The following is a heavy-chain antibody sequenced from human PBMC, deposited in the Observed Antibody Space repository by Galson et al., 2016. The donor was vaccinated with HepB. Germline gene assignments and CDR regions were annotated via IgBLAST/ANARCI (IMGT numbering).Heavy chain of an antibody. CDR1: GFTFSEYY. V-gene: IGHV3-11*01. CDR3: ARILWKLMAHDNWFDP. Sequence: SLRLSCAASGFTFSEYYMTWIRQAPGKGLEWLSYISGSGNTIFYVDSVKGRFTTSRDNSKNSLYLRMNSLRAEDTAVYYCARILWKLMAHDNWFDPWGQGTLVTVSS. J-gene: IGHJ5*02. CDR2: ISGSGNTI. D-gene: IGHD2-21*01.